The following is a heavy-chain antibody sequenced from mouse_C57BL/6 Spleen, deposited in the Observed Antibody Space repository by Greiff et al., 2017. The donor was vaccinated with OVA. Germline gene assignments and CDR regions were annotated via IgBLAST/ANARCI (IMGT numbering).Heavy chain of an antibody. J-gene: IGHJ4*01. V-gene: IGHV6-6*01. CDR1: GFTFSDAW. D-gene: IGHD3-1*01. CDR3: TRRGRGYYYAMDY. CDR2: IRNKANNHAT. Sequence: EVQGVESGGGLVQPGGSMKLSCAASGFTFSDAWMDWVRQSPEKGLEWVAEIRNKANNHATYYAESVKGRFTISRDDSKSSVYLQMNSLRAEDTGIYYCTRRGRGYYYAMDYWGQGTSVTVSS.